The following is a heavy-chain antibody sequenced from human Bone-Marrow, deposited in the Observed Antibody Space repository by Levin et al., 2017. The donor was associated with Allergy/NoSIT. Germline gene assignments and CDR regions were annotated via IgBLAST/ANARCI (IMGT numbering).Heavy chain of an antibody. D-gene: IGHD3-3*01. CDR1: GGSINNNTSY. CDR2: IYHNGNT. Sequence: NPSETLSLTCIVTGGSINNNTSYWGWIRQPPGKGLDSIGIIYHNGNTYYNPSLKSRVAFSVDTSKNQFSLQLTSVAATDTAIYYCARFWRADFWSGLPHGWFDVWGQGVLVTVSS. CDR3: ARFWRADFWSGLPHGWFDV. V-gene: IGHV4-39*01. J-gene: IGHJ5*01.